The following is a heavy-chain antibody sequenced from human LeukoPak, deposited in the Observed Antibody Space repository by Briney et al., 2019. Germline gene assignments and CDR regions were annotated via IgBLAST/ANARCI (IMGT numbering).Heavy chain of an antibody. V-gene: IGHV4-39*01. CDR2: IYYSGST. J-gene: IGHJ5*02. Sequence: SETLSLTCTVSGGSISSSSYYWGWIRQPPGKGLEWIGSIYYSGSTYYNPSLKSRVTISVDTSKNQFSLKLSSVTAADTAVYYCARPLMTTVTTWFDPWGQGTLVTVSS. D-gene: IGHD4-17*01. CDR3: ARPLMTTVTTWFDP. CDR1: GGSISSSSYY.